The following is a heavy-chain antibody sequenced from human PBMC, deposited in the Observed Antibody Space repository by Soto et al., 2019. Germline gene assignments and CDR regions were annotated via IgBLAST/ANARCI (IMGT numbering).Heavy chain of an antibody. V-gene: IGHV1-3*01. CDR3: AGIPNWNYADFDY. Sequence: GASVKVSCKASGYTFTSYAMHWVRQAPGQRLEWMGWINAGNGNTKYSQKFQGRVTITRDTSASTAYMELSSLRSEDTAVYYCAGIPNWNYADFDYWGQGTLVTVSS. D-gene: IGHD1-7*01. J-gene: IGHJ4*02. CDR1: GYTFTSYA. CDR2: INAGNGNT.